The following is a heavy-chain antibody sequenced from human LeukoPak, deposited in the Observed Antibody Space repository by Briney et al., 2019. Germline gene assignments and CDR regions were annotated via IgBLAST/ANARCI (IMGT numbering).Heavy chain of an antibody. CDR1: GYTFTGYY. V-gene: IGHV1-2*02. CDR3: ARDAYGDYTSGAFDI. D-gene: IGHD4-17*01. J-gene: IGHJ3*02. Sequence: ASVKVSCKASGYTFTGYYLHWVRQAPGQGLEWMGWINPNSGGTNYAQKFQGRVTMTRDTSISTAYVELSRLRSDDTAVYYCARDAYGDYTSGAFDIWGQGTMVTVSS. CDR2: INPNSGGT.